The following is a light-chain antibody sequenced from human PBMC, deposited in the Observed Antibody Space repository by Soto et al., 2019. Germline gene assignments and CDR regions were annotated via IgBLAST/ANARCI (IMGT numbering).Light chain of an antibody. J-gene: IGKJ5*01. V-gene: IGKV1-39*01. CDR3: QHIYNPPHT. Sequence: DIQMTQSPSSLSASVGDRVTITCRASKTISNYLNWYRQKPGKAPQVLIYAASNLETGVPSRFSGSGSGPDFTLTISSLQPEDSATYYCQHIYNPPHTFGQGTRLEI. CDR1: KTISNY. CDR2: AAS.